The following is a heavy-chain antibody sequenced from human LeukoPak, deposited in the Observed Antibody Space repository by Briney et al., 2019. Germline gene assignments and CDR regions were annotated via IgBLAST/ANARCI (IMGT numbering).Heavy chain of an antibody. J-gene: IGHJ3*02. CDR1: GFTFNRCW. CDR2: INPDGRDT. D-gene: IGHD3-9*01. Sequence: PGGSLRLSCVVSGFTFNRCWMNWVRQAPGKGLEWVAHINPDGRDTYYVDSVKGRFTISRDNAQNSMYLQMNSLRAEDTAVYYCARSPEARYFDWLLRAFGIWGQGTMVTVSS. V-gene: IGHV3-7*01. CDR3: ARSPEARYFDWLLRAFGI.